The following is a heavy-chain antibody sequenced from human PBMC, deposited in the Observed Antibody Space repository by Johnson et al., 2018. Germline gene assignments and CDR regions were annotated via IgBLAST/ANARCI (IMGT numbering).Heavy chain of an antibody. CDR3: ATRRYNCHYVPHYMDV. Sequence: QVQLVQSGGGLVRPGGSLRLSCAASGFAFSTYGMHWVRQAPGKGLEWVAVIANDGGAIYYADSMQGRFTISRDNSMDVLYLEINSLRGEDTAVYYCATRRYNCHYVPHYMDVWGKGTTVAVSS. CDR1: GFAFSTYG. D-gene: IGHD1-7*01. V-gene: IGHV3-30*03. J-gene: IGHJ6*03. CDR2: IANDGGAI.